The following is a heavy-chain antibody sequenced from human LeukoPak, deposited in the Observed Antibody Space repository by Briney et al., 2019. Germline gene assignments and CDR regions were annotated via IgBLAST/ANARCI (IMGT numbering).Heavy chain of an antibody. Sequence: PSETLSLTCTVSGGSISSSSYYWGWIRQPPGKGLEWIGSIYYSGSTYYNPSLKSRVTISVDTSKNQFSLKLSSVTAADTAVYYCAREGERGYDNWFDPWGQGTLVTVSS. CDR3: AREGERGYDNWFDP. CDR2: IYYSGST. J-gene: IGHJ5*02. CDR1: GGSISSSSYY. V-gene: IGHV4-39*07. D-gene: IGHD5-12*01.